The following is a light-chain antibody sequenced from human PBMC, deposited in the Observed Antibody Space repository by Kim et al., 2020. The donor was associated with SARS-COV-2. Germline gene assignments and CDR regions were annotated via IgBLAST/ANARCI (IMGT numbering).Light chain of an antibody. CDR3: QQYNNYPLT. J-gene: IGKJ4*01. V-gene: IGKV1-5*01. CDR2: DVS. Sequence: DIQMTQSPATLSASVGDRVTLSCRASQTINNFLAWYQQKPGKAPGVLIYDVSNWHTGVPSRFSGSGSGTEFSLTISSLQPDDFATYYCQQYNNYPLTFGGGTKVDIK. CDR1: QTINNF.